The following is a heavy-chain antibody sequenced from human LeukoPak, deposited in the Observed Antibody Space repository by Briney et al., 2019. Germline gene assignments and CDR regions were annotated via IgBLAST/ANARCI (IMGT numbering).Heavy chain of an antibody. CDR2: IIPIFGTA. Sequence: SVKVSCKASGGTFSSYAISWVRQAPGQGLEWMGRIIPIFGTANYAQTFQGRVTITTDESTSTAYMELSSLRSEDTAVYYCATISWGVAGNPKRYYFDYWGQGTLVTVSS. D-gene: IGHD6-19*01. J-gene: IGHJ4*02. CDR3: ATISWGVAGNPKRYYFDY. CDR1: GGTFSSYA. V-gene: IGHV1-69*05.